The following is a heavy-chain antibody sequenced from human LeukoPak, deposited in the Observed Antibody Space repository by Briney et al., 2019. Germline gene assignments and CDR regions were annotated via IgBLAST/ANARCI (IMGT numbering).Heavy chain of an antibody. D-gene: IGHD2-21*02. J-gene: IGHJ3*02. V-gene: IGHV3-53*01. CDR2: LYSGSNT. Sequence: PGGSLRLSCAASGFIVSSNYMSWVRQAPGKGLEWVSVLYSGSNTYYADSVKGRFTVSRDNSKNTLYLQMNSLRAEDTAVYYCATSGGDRSADAFDIWGQGTMVTVSS. CDR1: GFIVSSNY. CDR3: ATSGGDRSADAFDI.